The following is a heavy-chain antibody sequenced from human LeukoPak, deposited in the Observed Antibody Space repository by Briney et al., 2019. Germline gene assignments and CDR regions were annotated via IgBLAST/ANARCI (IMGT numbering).Heavy chain of an antibody. D-gene: IGHD6-6*01. CDR2: IYYSGST. CDR1: GGSISSSSYY. V-gene: IGHV4-39*07. CDR3: ARGARGGTSIAARRLRFDP. J-gene: IGHJ5*02. Sequence: SETLSLTCTVSGGSISSSSYYWGWIRQPPGKGLEWIESIYYSGSTYYNPSLKSRVTISVDTSKNQFSLKLSSVTAADTAVYYCARGARGGTSIAARRLRFDPWGQGTLVTVSS.